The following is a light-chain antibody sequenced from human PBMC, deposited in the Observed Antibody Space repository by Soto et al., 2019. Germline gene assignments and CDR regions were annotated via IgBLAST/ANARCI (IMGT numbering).Light chain of an antibody. CDR1: SSHVGTYNL. J-gene: IGLJ1*01. CDR2: EVS. Sequence: QSVLTQPASVSGSLGQSITISCTGTSSHVGTYNLVSWYQQYSGKAPKLMIYEVSKRPSGVSNRFSGSKSGNTASLTISGLQAEDEADYYCCSYAGTNTYVLGTGTKVTVL. V-gene: IGLV2-23*02. CDR3: CSYAGTNTYV.